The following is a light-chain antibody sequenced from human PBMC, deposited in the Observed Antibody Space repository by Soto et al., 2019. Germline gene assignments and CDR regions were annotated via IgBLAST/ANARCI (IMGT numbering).Light chain of an antibody. Sequence: EIVLTQSPATLSLSPGERATLSCKASQSVSSYLAWYQQKPGQAPRLLIYDASNRATGIPARFSGGGSGTDFTLTISSLQPEDFVIYYCQQRSNWPPVTFGGGTKVEIK. CDR2: DAS. J-gene: IGKJ4*01. CDR3: QQRSNWPPVT. CDR1: QSVSSY. V-gene: IGKV3-11*01.